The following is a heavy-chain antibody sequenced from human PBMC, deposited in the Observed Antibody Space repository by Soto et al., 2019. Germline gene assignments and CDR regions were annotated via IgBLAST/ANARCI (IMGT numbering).Heavy chain of an antibody. D-gene: IGHD1-26*01. Sequence: QVQLQESGPGLVKHSETLSLTCTVSGGSISDYYWTWIRQPPGKGLDWIGYIYYSGTTSYNPSLKSRVTMSVDTSKNQSSLKLSSVTAADTAVYYCARDPGGATTYFDYWGQGALVTVSS. V-gene: IGHV4-59*01. CDR3: ARDPGGATTYFDY. CDR2: IYYSGTT. CDR1: GGSISDYY. J-gene: IGHJ4*02.